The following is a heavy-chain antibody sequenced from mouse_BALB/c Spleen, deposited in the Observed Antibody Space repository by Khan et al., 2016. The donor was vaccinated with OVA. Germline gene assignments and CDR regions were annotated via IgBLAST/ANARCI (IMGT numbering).Heavy chain of an antibody. CDR3: ATQGSTYTWFAY. CDR2: IYPFNDDS. D-gene: IGHD1-1*01. CDR1: GYTFTSYV. V-gene: IGHV1S136*01. J-gene: IGHJ3*01. Sequence: VQLQQSGPELLKPGASVKMSCKASGYTFTSYVMHWVKQKPGQGLEWIGYIYPFNDDSKYSEKFKGKATLTLDTSSNTAYMELRSLTSEDSAVYYCATQGSTYTWFAYWGQGTLVTVSA.